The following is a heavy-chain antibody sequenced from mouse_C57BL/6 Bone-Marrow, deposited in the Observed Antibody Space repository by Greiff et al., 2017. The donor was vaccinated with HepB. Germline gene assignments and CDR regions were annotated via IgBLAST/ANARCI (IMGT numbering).Heavy chain of an antibody. V-gene: IGHV5-17*01. J-gene: IGHJ4*01. Sequence: EVMLVESGGGLVKPGGSLKLSCAASGFTFSDYGMHWVRQAPEKGLEWVAYISSGSSTIYYADTVKGRFPISRDNAKNTLFLQMTSLRSEDTAMYYCARPGYGLRRPYYAMDYWGQGTSVTVSS. CDR2: ISSGSSTI. D-gene: IGHD2-2*01. CDR1: GFTFSDYG. CDR3: ARPGYGLRRPYYAMDY.